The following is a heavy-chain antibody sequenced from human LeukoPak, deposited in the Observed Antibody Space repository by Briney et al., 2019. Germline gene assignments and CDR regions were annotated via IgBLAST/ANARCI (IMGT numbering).Heavy chain of an antibody. Sequence: GGSLRLSCAASGFIFRSYAMHWVRQAPGKGLEWVANIKQDGSEKYYVDSVKGRFTISRDNAKNSLYLQMNSLRAEDTAVYYCARAWRYSSGWYDNWGQGTLVTVSS. D-gene: IGHD6-19*01. CDR2: IKQDGSEK. J-gene: IGHJ5*02. CDR1: GFIFRSYA. CDR3: ARAWRYSSGWYDN. V-gene: IGHV3-7*03.